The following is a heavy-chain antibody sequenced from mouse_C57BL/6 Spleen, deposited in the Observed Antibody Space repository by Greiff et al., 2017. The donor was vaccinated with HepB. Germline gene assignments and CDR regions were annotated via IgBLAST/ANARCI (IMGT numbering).Heavy chain of an antibody. CDR1: GYTFTSYW. CDR2: IHPNSGST. V-gene: IGHV1-64*01. D-gene: IGHD2-1*01. J-gene: IGHJ4*01. Sequence: QVQLMQSGAELVKPGASVKLSCKASGYTFTSYWMPWVKQRPGQGLEWIGMIHPNSGSTNYNEKFKSKATLTVDKSSSTAYMQLSSLTSEDSAVYYCARQDLLWSYYYAMDYWGQGTSVTVSS. CDR3: ARQDLLWSYYYAMDY.